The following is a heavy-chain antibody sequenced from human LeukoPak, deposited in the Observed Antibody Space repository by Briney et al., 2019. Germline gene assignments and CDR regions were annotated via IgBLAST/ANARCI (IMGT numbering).Heavy chain of an antibody. CDR1: GFSFSSYE. Sequence: PGGSLRLSCAASGFSFSSYEMNWARQAPGKGLEWVSYISTSGSTKHYADSVKGRVTISRDNSKNSLYLQMNSLRVEDTAVYYCAREGRKDAFDIWGQGTMVTVSS. J-gene: IGHJ3*02. CDR3: AREGRKDAFDI. V-gene: IGHV3-48*03. CDR2: ISTSGSTK.